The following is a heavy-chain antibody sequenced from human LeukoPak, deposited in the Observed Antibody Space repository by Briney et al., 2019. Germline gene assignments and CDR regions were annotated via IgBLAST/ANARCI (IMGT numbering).Heavy chain of an antibody. CDR3: ARGKGGYSYVVYYYYGMDV. Sequence: ASVKVSCKASGGTFSSYAISWVRQAPGQGLEWMGWMNPNSGNTGYAQKFQGRVTMTRNTSISTAYMELSSLRSEDTAVYYCARGKGGYSYVVYYYYGMDVWGQGTTVTVSS. J-gene: IGHJ6*02. V-gene: IGHV1-8*02. CDR2: MNPNSGNT. CDR1: GGTFSSYA. D-gene: IGHD5-18*01.